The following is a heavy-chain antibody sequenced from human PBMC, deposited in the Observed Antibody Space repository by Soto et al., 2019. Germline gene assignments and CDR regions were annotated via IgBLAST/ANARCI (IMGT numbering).Heavy chain of an antibody. CDR1: GYTLTELS. Sequence: ASVKVSCKVSGYTLTELSMHWVRQAPGKGLEWMGGFDPEDGETIYAQKFQGRVTMTEDTSTDTAYMELSSLRSEDTAVYYCATAAAAPFYYYYGMDVWGQGTTVTISS. CDR3: ATAAAAPFYYYYGMDV. V-gene: IGHV1-24*01. D-gene: IGHD6-13*01. CDR2: FDPEDGET. J-gene: IGHJ6*02.